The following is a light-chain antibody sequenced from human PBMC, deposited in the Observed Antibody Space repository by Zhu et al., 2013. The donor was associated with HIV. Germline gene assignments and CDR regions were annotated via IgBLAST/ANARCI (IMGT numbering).Light chain of an antibody. CDR3: QQANSFVT. V-gene: IGKV1-12*01. J-gene: IGKJ5*01. CDR2: SAY. CDR1: QSISNW. Sequence: DIQMTQSPSTLSASVGDRVTITCRASQSISNWLAWYQQKPGKAPKLLIYSAYALQSGVPSRFSGSGSGADFNLTITGLQAEDFATYYCQQANSFVTFGQGTRLEIK.